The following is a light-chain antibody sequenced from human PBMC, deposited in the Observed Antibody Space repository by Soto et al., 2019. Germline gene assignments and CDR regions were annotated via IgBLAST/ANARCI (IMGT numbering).Light chain of an antibody. CDR2: DIS. CDR1: QTVSRN. Sequence: EGVMTQSPATLSVSPGERSTLSCRASQTVSRNLAWYQQRPGQAPRLLIYDISNRAAGVPARLSGSGSETEFTLTIRSRHSEDFAVYFCQQYNNWPSFGQGTRLEIK. CDR3: QQYNNWPS. J-gene: IGKJ5*01. V-gene: IGKV3-15*01.